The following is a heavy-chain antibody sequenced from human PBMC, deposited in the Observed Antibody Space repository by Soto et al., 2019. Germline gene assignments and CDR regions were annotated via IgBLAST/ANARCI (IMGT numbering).Heavy chain of an antibody. Sequence: LSETLSLTCTVSGGSISSGGYYWSWIRQHPGKGLEWIGYIYYSGSTYYNPSLKSRATISVDTSKNQFSLKLSSVTAADTAVYYCARANSSSFLFQHWGQGTLVTVSS. CDR1: GGSISSGGYY. D-gene: IGHD6-13*01. CDR2: IYYSGST. V-gene: IGHV4-31*03. J-gene: IGHJ1*01. CDR3: ARANSSSFLFQH.